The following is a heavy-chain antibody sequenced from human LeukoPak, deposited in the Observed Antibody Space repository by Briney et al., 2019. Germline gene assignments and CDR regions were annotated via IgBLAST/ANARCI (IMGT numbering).Heavy chain of an antibody. V-gene: IGHV3-21*01. CDR3: ARSYYDILTGAFDY. D-gene: IGHD3-9*01. J-gene: IGHJ4*02. CDR2: INSSSSYK. CDR1: GFTFSNCA. Sequence: AGSLRLSCAASGFTFSNCARSWVRQAPGKGLEWVSSINSSSSYKYYADSVKGRFTISRDNAKNSLYLQMNSMRAEATAGYYSARSYYDILTGAFDYWGQGTLVTVSS.